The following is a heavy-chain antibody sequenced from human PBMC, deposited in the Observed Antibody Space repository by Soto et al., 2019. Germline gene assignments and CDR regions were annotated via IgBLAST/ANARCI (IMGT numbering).Heavy chain of an antibody. CDR3: TTDPGYSSGWYDY. Sequence: EVQLVESGGGLVKPGGSLRLSCAASGFTFSNAWMSWVRQAPGKGLEWVGRIKSKTDGGTTDYAAPVKGRFTISRDDSKNTLYLQMNSLKTEDTAVYYCTTDPGYSSGWYDYWGQGTLVTVSS. V-gene: IGHV3-15*01. CDR1: GFTFSNAW. CDR2: IKSKTDGGTT. D-gene: IGHD6-19*01. J-gene: IGHJ4*02.